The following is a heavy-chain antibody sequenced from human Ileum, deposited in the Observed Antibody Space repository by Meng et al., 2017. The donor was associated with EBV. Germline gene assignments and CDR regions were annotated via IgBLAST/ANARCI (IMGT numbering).Heavy chain of an antibody. CDR1: GGSISSSNYD. Sequence: QVQQQESGPVMVKPSQTLSLTCTVSGGSISSSNYDWSWIRQPPGKGLEWSGHIYNSGSTYYNPSLKSRITISVDTSKNQFSLKLSSVTAADTAVYYCARGQKGYFDLWGRGTLVTVSS. CDR2: IYNSGST. J-gene: IGHJ2*01. V-gene: IGHV4-30-4*01. CDR3: ARGQKGYFDL.